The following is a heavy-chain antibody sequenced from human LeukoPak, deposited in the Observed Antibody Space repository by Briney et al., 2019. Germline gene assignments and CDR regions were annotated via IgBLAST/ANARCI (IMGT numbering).Heavy chain of an antibody. Sequence: SDTLSLTCSVSGVSISTSYWSWIRQPPGKGLEWIGYIHYSGDTNYNPSLKSRVTMSADTSKNQFSLTLSSVTAADAAVYYCRRGTVTTANFDCWGQGTLDTVSS. V-gene: IGHV4-59*07. CDR1: GVSISTSY. CDR2: IHYSGDT. J-gene: IGHJ4*02. D-gene: IGHD4-17*01. CDR3: RRGTVTTANFDC.